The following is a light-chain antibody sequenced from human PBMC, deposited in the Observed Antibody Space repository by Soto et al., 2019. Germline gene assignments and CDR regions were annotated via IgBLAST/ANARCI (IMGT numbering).Light chain of an antibody. CDR3: QQYGSSVT. V-gene: IGKV3D-20*01. CDR2: DAS. Sequence: IVFTHAPGPLSSSPGGRAPLSFGASQSVTSSFLAWYQQKPGLAPRLLIYDASSRATGIPDRFSGSGSGTDFTLTISRLEPEDFAVYYCQQYGSSVTFGQGTTVDIK. CDR1: QSVTSSF. J-gene: IGKJ1*01.